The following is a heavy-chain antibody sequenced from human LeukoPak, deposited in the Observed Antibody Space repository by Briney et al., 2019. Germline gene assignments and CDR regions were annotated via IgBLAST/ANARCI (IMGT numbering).Heavy chain of an antibody. D-gene: IGHD1-26*01. CDR3: AKAPLLYGMDV. CDR2: ISYDGSNK. CDR1: GFTFSSYG. J-gene: IGHJ6*02. V-gene: IGHV3-30*18. Sequence: PGGSLRLSCAASGFTFSSYGMHWVRQAPGKGLEWVAVISYDGSNKYYADSVKGRFTISRDNSKNTLYLQMNSLRAEDTAVYYCAKAPLLYGMDVWGQGTMVTVSS.